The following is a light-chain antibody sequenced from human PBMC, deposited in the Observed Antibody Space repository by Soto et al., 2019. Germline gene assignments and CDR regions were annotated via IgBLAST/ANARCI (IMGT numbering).Light chain of an antibody. CDR3: MQALQRIT. CDR2: LGS. CDR1: QSLLYSDGYNY. V-gene: IGKV2-28*01. J-gene: IGKJ5*01. Sequence: DIVMTQSPLSLPVTPGEPASISCRSSQSLLYSDGYNYLDWYLQKPGQSPQLLIYLGSNRASGVPDRFSGSGSGTYFTLKICRVEAEDVGVYYCMQALQRITFGQGTRLEIK.